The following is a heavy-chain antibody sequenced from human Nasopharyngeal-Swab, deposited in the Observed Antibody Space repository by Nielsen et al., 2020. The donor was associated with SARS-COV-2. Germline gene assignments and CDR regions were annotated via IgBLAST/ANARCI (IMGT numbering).Heavy chain of an antibody. V-gene: IGHV3-48*01. Sequence: GGSLRLSCASSGFTFSSYSMNWVRQAPGKGLEWVSYISSSSSTIYYADSVKGRFTISRDNSKNTLYLQMNSLRAEDTAVYYCAKHGWESGYYDFWSGYYTGPSGIDYWGQGTLVTVSS. CDR2: ISSSSSTI. J-gene: IGHJ4*02. D-gene: IGHD3-3*01. CDR3: AKHGWESGYYDFWSGYYTGPSGIDY. CDR1: GFTFSSYS.